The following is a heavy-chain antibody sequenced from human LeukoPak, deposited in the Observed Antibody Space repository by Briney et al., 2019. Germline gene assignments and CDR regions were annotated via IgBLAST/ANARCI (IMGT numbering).Heavy chain of an antibody. CDR1: GGSISSYY. CDR3: ARTYSRFYYFYMDV. D-gene: IGHD6-13*01. CDR2: IYTSGST. Sequence: SETLSLTCTVSGGSISSYYWSWIRQPAGKGLEWIGRIYTSGSTNYNPSLKSRVTISLDTSKNQISLKLSSVTAADTAVYYCARTYSRFYYFYMDVWGKGTSVTISS. J-gene: IGHJ6*03. V-gene: IGHV4-4*07.